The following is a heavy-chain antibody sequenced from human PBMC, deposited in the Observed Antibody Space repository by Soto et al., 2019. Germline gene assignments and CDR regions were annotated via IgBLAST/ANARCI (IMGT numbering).Heavy chain of an antibody. CDR1: GYSFTGYY. V-gene: IGHV1-2*02. CDR3: ARGDYGTGGYPFPYFDY. Sequence: SGQVSFKASGYSFTGYYIHWVRQAPGQGLEWMGWINPDSGATNYAQNFQGRVTLTNDTSISTASMDLTSLTSDDTAVYYCARGDYGTGGYPFPYFDYWGQGTLVTVSS. D-gene: IGHD2-8*02. CDR2: INPDSGAT. J-gene: IGHJ4*02.